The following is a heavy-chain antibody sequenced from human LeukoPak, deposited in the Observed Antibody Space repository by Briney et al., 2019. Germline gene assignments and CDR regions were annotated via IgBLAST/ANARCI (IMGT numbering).Heavy chain of an antibody. CDR1: GYTFTSYA. V-gene: IGHV1-18*01. D-gene: IGHD3-22*01. J-gene: IGHJ4*02. CDR2: ISAYNGNT. CDR3: ARALYDSSGYYPGY. Sequence: ASVKVSCKASGYTFTSYAMHWVRQAPGQGLEWMGWISAYNGNTNYAQKLQGRVTMTTDTSTSTAYMELRSLRSDDTAVYYCARALYDSSGYYPGYWGQGTLVTVSS.